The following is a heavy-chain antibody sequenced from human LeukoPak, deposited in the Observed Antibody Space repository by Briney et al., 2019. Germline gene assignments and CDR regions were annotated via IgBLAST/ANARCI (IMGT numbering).Heavy chain of an antibody. CDR1: GDSITSGSYY. J-gene: IGHJ1*01. CDR2: IYSIGST. D-gene: IGHD3-22*01. CDR3: ARDSGFWLF. Sequence: SETLSLTCTVSGDSITSGSYYRGWIRQTPGKGLEWIGNIYSIGSTSFNPSFKSRLTMSVDTSKNQFSLRLESVTAADSAVYFCARDSGFWLFWGQGTLVTVSS. V-gene: IGHV4-39*07.